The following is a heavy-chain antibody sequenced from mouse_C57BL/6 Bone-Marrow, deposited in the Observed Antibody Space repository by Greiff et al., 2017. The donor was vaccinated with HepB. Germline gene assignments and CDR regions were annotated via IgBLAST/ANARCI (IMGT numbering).Heavy chain of an antibody. V-gene: IGHV5-9-1*02. CDR2: ISSGGDYI. CDR3: TRDDLYAMDY. J-gene: IGHJ4*01. Sequence: DVHLVESGEGLVKPGGSLKLSCAASGFTFSSYAMSWVRQTPEKRLEWVAYISSGGDYIYYADTVKGRFTISRDNARNTLYLQLSSLKSADTAMYYCTRDDLYAMDYWGQGTSVTVSS. CDR1: GFTFSSYA.